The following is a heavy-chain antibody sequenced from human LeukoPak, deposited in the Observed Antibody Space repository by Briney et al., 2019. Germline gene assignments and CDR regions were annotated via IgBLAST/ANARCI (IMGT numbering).Heavy chain of an antibody. CDR3: AKDLRSAPPFQQLADY. V-gene: IGHV3-48*01. J-gene: IGHJ4*02. CDR1: GFSFSSYS. D-gene: IGHD6-13*01. CDR2: ISSSTTTI. Sequence: GGSLRLSCAASGFSFSSYSMNWARQAPGKGLEWVSYISSSTTTIYYADSVKGRFTISRDNAKNSLYLQMNSLRAEDTAVYYCAKDLRSAPPFQQLADYWGQGTLVTVSS.